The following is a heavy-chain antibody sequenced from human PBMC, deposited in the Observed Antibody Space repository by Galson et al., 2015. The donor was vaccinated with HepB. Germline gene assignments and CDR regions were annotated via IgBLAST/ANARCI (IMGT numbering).Heavy chain of an antibody. J-gene: IGHJ3*02. CDR3: TRDMRPFTSGWRAFDI. D-gene: IGHD6-19*01. V-gene: IGHV4-59*01. CDR2: IYNSGST. CDR1: GGSISSYY. Sequence: LSLTCTVSGGSISSYYWSWIRQPPGKGLEWIGYIYNSGSTNYNPSLKSRVTISVDTAKNQFSLKLRSVTAADTAVYYCTRDMRPFTSGWRAFDIWGQGTMVTVSS.